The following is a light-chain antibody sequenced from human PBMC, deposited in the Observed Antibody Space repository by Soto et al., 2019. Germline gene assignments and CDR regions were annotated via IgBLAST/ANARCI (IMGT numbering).Light chain of an antibody. J-gene: IGLJ3*02. CDR2: ADR. CDR3: QSYDNSLSGPL. V-gene: IGLV1-40*01. CDR1: SSNIGAGHD. Sequence: QPVLTQPPSVSGAPGQRVTISCTGSSSNIGAGHDVHWYQQLPGTAPKVLIFADRNRPSGVPDRFSGSKSGTSASLAITGLQAEDEADYYCQSYDNSLSGPLFGGGTKLTVL.